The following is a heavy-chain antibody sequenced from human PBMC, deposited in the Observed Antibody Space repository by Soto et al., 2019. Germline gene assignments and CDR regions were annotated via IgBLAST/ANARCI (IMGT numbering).Heavy chain of an antibody. CDR3: ARETSIAVAGTSWFDP. V-gene: IGHV1-2*04. Sequence: GASVKVSCKASGYTFTGYYMHWVRQAPGQGLEWMGWINPNSGGTNYAQKFQGWVTMTRDTSISTAYMELSRLRSDDTAVYYCARETSIAVAGTSWFDPWGQGTLVTVSS. D-gene: IGHD6-19*01. CDR1: GYTFTGYY. J-gene: IGHJ5*02. CDR2: INPNSGGT.